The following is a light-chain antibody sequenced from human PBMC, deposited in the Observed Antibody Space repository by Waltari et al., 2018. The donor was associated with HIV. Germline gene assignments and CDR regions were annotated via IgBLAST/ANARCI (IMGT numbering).Light chain of an antibody. V-gene: IGKV1-5*03. CDR3: QQYNRFPQT. CDR2: RAS. Sequence: DIQMTQSPSTLSASVGDRVTITCRASQNTYGWLAWYQQKPGTAPKLLISRASSLERGVPSRFSGSGSGTDCTLTINSLQPDDFATYYCQQYNRFPQTFGQGTKVEIK. J-gene: IGKJ2*01. CDR1: QNTYGW.